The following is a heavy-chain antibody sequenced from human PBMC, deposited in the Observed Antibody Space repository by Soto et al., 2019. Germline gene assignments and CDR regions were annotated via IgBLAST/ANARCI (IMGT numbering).Heavy chain of an antibody. Sequence: QVQLVQSGAEVKKPGSSVKVSCKASGDTLSTHGISWVRQAPGQGLEWMGGTIPIIGTTDYAEKFQGRVTITADEXXXTSYMELSXXXXXXXAVYYCAAGDXXXXXDHWGQG. CDR1: GDTLSTHG. V-gene: IGHV1-69*01. D-gene: IGHD1-26*01. CDR2: TIPIIGTT. J-gene: IGHJ4*02. CDR3: AAGDXXXXXDH.